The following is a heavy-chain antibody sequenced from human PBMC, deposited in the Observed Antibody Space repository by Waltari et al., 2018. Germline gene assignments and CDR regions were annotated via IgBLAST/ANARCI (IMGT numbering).Heavy chain of an antibody. V-gene: IGHV1-2*06. CDR3: ATYYYDSRASTNSFDI. CDR1: GYTFSEYP. D-gene: IGHD3-22*01. CDR2: INTKSGVT. J-gene: IGHJ3*02. Sequence: QVQVVQSGAEVKETGAAVKVSCKASGYTFSEYPINWVREAHGKGLEWMGRINTKSGVTNYAQKFQDRVTMTRDTSTSIVYMEVTRLTSDDTAVYYCATYYYDSRASTNSFDIWGQGTMITVSS.